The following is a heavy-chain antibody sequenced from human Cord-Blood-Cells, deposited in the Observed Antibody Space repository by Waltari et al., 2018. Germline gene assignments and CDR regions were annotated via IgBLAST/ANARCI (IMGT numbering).Heavy chain of an antibody. J-gene: IGHJ3*02. Sequence: QVQLVESGGGVVQPGRSLRLSCAASGFTFSSYAMHWVRQAPGKGLEWVAVISYDGSNKYDADSVKGRFTISRDNSKNTLYLQMNSLRAEDTAVYYCARDLADAFDIWGQGTMVTVSS. CDR3: ARDLADAFDI. CDR1: GFTFSSYA. V-gene: IGHV3-30-3*01. CDR2: ISYDGSNK.